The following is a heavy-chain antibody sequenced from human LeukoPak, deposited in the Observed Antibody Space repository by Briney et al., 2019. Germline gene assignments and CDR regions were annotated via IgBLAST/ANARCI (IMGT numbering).Heavy chain of an antibody. Sequence: PGGSLRLSCAASGFTFSSYGMHWARQAPGRGREGVAVIWYDGSNKYYADSVKGRFTISRDNSKNTLNLQMNSLRAEDTAVYYCARSRSYDYVWGSYRQGYGMDVWGQGTTVTVSS. CDR3: ARSRSYDYVWGSYRQGYGMDV. J-gene: IGHJ6*02. D-gene: IGHD3-16*02. CDR2: IWYDGSNK. CDR1: GFTFSSYG. V-gene: IGHV3-33*01.